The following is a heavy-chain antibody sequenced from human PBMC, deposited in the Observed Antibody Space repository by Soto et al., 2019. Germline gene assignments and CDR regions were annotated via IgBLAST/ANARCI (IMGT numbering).Heavy chain of an antibody. V-gene: IGHV4-39*01. CDR3: AAAPETYSLAANYMSRFDP. CDR2: IYYGGMT. CDR1: DGYFLYMNYF. D-gene: IGHD2-15*01. J-gene: IGHJ5*02. Sequence: QLQLEESGPGVVKPSDTLSLTCTVPDGYFLYMNYFWGWIRQPPGKGLEWIGSIYYGGMTYYAPSLKSRVTITADTTKSQISLRLNSVTVADTAVYYCAAAPETYSLAANYMSRFDPWGRGILVTVSS.